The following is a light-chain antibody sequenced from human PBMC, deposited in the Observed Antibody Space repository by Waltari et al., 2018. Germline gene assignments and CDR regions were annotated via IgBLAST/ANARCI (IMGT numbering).Light chain of an antibody. J-gene: IGLJ2*01. CDR2: GKI. CDR3: NSRDSSGNHLV. CDR1: SLSSYY. Sequence: SSELTQDPAVSVALGQTVRITCQGDSLSSYYASWYQQKPGQAPVLVIYGKINRPSGIPGRFSGSSSGNTASLTITGAQAEDEADYYCNSRDSSGNHLVFGGGTKLTVL. V-gene: IGLV3-19*01.